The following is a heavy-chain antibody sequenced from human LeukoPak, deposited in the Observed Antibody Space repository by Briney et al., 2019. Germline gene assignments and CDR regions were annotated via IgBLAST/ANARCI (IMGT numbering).Heavy chain of an antibody. CDR3: ARDSAPRGRTYYYYYYMDV. J-gene: IGHJ6*03. CDR1: GFTFSSYA. Sequence: PGGSLRLSCAASGFTFSSYAMHWVRQAPGKGLEWVAVISYDGSNKYYADSVKGRFTISRDNSKNTLYLQMNSLRAEDTAVYYCARDSAPRGRTYYYYYYMDVWGKGTTVTVSS. D-gene: IGHD3-10*01. CDR2: ISYDGSNK. V-gene: IGHV3-30*04.